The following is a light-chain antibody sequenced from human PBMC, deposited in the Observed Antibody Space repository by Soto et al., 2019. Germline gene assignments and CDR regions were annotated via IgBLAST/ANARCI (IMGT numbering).Light chain of an antibody. CDR3: QQYGSSPPYT. CDR1: QSVSSSY. CDR2: GAS. V-gene: IGKV3-20*01. Sequence: EIVLTQSPGTLSVPPGERATLSCRASQSVSSSYLAWYQQKPGQAPRLLIYGASSRATGIPDRFSGSGSGTDFTLTISRLEREDFAVYYCQQYGSSPPYTFGQGTKLEIK. J-gene: IGKJ2*01.